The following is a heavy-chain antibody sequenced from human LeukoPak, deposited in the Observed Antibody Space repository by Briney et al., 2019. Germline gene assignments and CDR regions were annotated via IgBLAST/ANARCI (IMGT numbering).Heavy chain of an antibody. Sequence: SETLSLTCAVYGGSFSGYYWSWIRQPPGKGLEWIGEINQSRSTNYNPSLKSRVTISVDTSKNQFSLKLSSVTAADTAVYYCARGQPLYSSGWYVNYWGQGTLVTVSS. V-gene: IGHV4-34*01. CDR3: ARGQPLYSSGWYVNY. CDR2: INQSRST. CDR1: GGSFSGYY. D-gene: IGHD6-19*01. J-gene: IGHJ4*02.